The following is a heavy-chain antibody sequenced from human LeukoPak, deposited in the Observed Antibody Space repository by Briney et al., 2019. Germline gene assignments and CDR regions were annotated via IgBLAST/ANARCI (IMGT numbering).Heavy chain of an antibody. V-gene: IGHV3-74*01. Sequence: GGSLRLSCATSGFTFSSYWMHWVRQVPGKGLEWVSRINDDETSTTYAESVKGRFTISRDNAKNTLFLQMNSLRAEDTAVYYCATTGSGSYYDYWGQGTLVTVSS. CDR3: ATTGSGSYYDY. CDR2: INDDETST. D-gene: IGHD1-26*01. CDR1: GFTFSSYW. J-gene: IGHJ4*02.